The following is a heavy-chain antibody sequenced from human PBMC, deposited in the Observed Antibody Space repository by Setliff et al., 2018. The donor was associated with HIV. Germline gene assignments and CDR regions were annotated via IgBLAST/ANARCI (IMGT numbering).Heavy chain of an antibody. CDR2: ISYDGSNK. Sequence: HPGGSLRLSCAASGFTFSSYAMHWVRQAPGKGLEWVAVISYDGSNKYYADSVKGRFTISRDNSKNTLYLQMNSLRAEDTAVYYCARSPTRRVGQNSWGLPSYYYYYMDVWGKGTTVTVSS. V-gene: IGHV3-30*04. CDR3: ARSPTRRVGQNSWGLPSYYYYYMDV. CDR1: GFTFSSYA. J-gene: IGHJ6*03. D-gene: IGHD3-10*01.